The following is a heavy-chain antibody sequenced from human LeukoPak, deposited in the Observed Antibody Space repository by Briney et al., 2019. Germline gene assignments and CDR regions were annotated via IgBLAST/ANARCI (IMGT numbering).Heavy chain of an antibody. Sequence: GGSLRLSCAASGFTFSNYDMHWVRQAAGKGLEWVSGIGTAGDTYYPGSVKGRFTISRENAKNSLYLHMNSLSAGDTAVYYCASSPAYSSSWYAIDNWGQGTLVTVSS. V-gene: IGHV3-13*01. D-gene: IGHD6-13*01. CDR3: ASSPAYSSSWYAIDN. CDR1: GFTFSNYD. J-gene: IGHJ4*02. CDR2: IGTAGDT.